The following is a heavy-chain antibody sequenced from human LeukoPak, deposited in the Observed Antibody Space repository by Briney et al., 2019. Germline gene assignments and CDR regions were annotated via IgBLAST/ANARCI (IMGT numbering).Heavy chain of an antibody. Sequence: SVKVSCKASGGTFSSYAISWVRQAPGQGLEWMGGIIPIFGTANYAQKFQGRVTITADKSTSTAYMELSSLRAEDTAVYYCAKDSGGYYYDSSGYYGPVDYWGQGTLVTVSS. J-gene: IGHJ4*02. D-gene: IGHD3-22*01. CDR2: IIPIFGTA. CDR3: AKDSGGYYYDSSGYYGPVDY. CDR1: GGTFSSYA. V-gene: IGHV1-69*06.